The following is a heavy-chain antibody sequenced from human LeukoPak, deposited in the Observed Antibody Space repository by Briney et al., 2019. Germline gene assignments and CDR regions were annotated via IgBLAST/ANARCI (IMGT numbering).Heavy chain of an antibody. J-gene: IGHJ4*02. D-gene: IGHD3-10*01. CDR3: ARHPPLYYYGSGSYPGRYYFDY. Sequence: PSETLSLTCTVSGGSISSYYWSWIRQPPGKGLEWIGYIYYSGSTNYNPSLKSRVTISVDTSKNQFSLKLSSVTAADTAVYYCARHPPLYYYGSGSYPGRYYFDYWGQGTLVTVSS. CDR2: IYYSGST. V-gene: IGHV4-59*08. CDR1: GGSISSYY.